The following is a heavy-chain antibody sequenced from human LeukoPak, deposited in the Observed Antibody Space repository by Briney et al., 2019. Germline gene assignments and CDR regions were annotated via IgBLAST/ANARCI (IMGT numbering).Heavy chain of an antibody. D-gene: IGHD1-26*01. V-gene: IGHV4-34*01. CDR3: ASTQIVGGSLSNN. Sequence: SSETLSLTCAVYGGSFSAYYWSWIRQPPGKGLGWIGEINHSGSTNYNPSLKSRVTISVDTSKNQFSLKLSSVTAADTAVYYCASTQIVGGSLSNNWGQGTLVTVSS. CDR2: INHSGST. CDR1: GGSFSAYY. J-gene: IGHJ4*02.